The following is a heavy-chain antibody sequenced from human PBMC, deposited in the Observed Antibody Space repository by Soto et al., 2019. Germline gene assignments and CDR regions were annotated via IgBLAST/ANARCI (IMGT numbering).Heavy chain of an antibody. V-gene: IGHV2-5*01. CDR2: IYWNDDK. CDR3: ARALYYYESSVGLNWFDP. Sequence: SGPTLVNPTQTLTLTRTFSGFSLSTSGVGVGWIRQPPGKALELLALIYWNDDKYYSPSLKSRVTITKDTSRNQVALTMTNTDPVDTATYFCARALYYYESSVGLNWFDPWGQGTLVTVSS. CDR1: GFSLSTSGVG. D-gene: IGHD3-22*01. J-gene: IGHJ5*02.